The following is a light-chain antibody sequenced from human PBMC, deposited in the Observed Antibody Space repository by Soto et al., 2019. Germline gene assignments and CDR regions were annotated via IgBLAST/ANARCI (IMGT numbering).Light chain of an antibody. CDR2: AAS. CDR3: LQDHNYPYT. CDR1: QGIRDE. J-gene: IGKJ2*01. Sequence: AIQMTQSPSSLSASVGDRVTITCRASQGIRDELGWYQQKPGRAPKLLIFAASTLQPGVPSRFSGSGSGTDFALTISSLQPEDFATYYCLQDHNYPYTFGQGTKLEIK. V-gene: IGKV1-6*01.